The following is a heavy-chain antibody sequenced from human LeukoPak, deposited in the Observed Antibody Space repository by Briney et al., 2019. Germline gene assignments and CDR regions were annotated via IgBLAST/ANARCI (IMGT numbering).Heavy chain of an antibody. V-gene: IGHV3-7*01. Sequence: GGSLRLSCAASGFTFSSYWMSWVRQAPGKGLEWVANINDDGSKKYYADSVKGRFTISRDNARNSLYLQMDTLRAEDTGVYYCARGAYGTWDYWGQGTLVTVSS. J-gene: IGHJ4*02. CDR2: INDDGSKK. CDR1: GFTFSSYW. D-gene: IGHD3-10*01. CDR3: ARGAYGTWDY.